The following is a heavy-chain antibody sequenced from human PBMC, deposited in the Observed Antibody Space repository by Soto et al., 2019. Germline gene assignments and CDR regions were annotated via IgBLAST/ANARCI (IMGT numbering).Heavy chain of an antibody. CDR1: FGSISSDH. CDR2: MDYSGIT. Sequence: SETLSLTCRVSFGSISSDHWSWIRQPPGKGLEWIGYMDYSGITNSNPSLKSRVTFSVDTSKNQFSLRLTSVTAADTAVYYCAREDDYYFGLDAWGQGITVTVSS. J-gene: IGHJ6*02. CDR3: AREDDYYFGLDA. D-gene: IGHD3-3*01. V-gene: IGHV4-59*01.